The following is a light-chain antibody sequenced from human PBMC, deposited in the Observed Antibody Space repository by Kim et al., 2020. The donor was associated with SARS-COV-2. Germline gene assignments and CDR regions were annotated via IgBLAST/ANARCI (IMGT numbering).Light chain of an antibody. V-gene: IGKV3-11*01. CDR2: DAS. CDR1: QSVSSY. J-gene: IGKJ2*01. CDR3: QQRRNWYT. Sequence: RSLSPGERATLACRASQSVSSYLAWYQQKPGQAPRLLIYDASNRATGIPARFIGSGSGTDFTLTISSLEPEDFAVYYCQQRRNWYTFGQGTKLEI.